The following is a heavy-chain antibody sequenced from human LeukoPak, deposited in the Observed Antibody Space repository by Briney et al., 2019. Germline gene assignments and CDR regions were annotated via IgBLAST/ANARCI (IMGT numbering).Heavy chain of an antibody. Sequence: GGSLRLSCAASGFTFSSYSMNWVRQAPGKGLEWVSYISSSSSTIYYADSVKGRFTISRDNAKNSLYLQMNSLRAEDTAVYYCAKVDDYDYVWGSYDYWGQGTLVTVSS. J-gene: IGHJ4*02. CDR1: GFTFSSYS. V-gene: IGHV3-48*01. CDR2: ISSSSSTI. D-gene: IGHD3-16*01. CDR3: AKVDDYDYVWGSYDY.